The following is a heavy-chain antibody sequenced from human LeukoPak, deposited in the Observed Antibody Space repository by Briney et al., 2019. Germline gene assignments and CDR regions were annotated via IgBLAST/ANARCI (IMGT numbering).Heavy chain of an antibody. V-gene: IGHV3-15*01. CDR3: TTGDDILTGYSLRY. CDR1: GFTFSNAW. J-gene: IGHJ4*02. CDR2: IKSKTDGGTT. Sequence: GGSLRLSCAAVSGFTFSNAWMSWVRQAPGKGLEWVGRIKSKTDGGTTDYAAPVKGRFTISRDDSKNTLYLQMNSLKTEDTGVYYCTTGDDILTGYSLRYWGQGTLVTVPS. D-gene: IGHD3-9*01.